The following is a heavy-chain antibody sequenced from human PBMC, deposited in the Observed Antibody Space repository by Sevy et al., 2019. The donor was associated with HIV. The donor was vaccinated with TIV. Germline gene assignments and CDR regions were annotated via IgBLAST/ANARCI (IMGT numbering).Heavy chain of an antibody. J-gene: IGHJ1*01. CDR3: ARAPSGSQGPGQYFQH. V-gene: IGHV1-18*01. CDR1: GYTFTSYG. D-gene: IGHD1-26*01. Sequence: ASVKVSCKASGYTFTSYGITWVRQAPGQGLEWMGWISIYNTNYAQKLQGRVTMTTDTSTSTVYMELRSLRSDDTAVYYCARAPSGSQGPGQYFQHWGQGTLVTVSS. CDR2: ISIYNT.